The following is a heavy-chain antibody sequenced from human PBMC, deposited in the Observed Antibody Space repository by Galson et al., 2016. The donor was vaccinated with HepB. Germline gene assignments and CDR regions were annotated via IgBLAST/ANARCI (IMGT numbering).Heavy chain of an antibody. CDR2: IGVGGDT. CDR1: GFYFSAYD. CDR3: AAGGSRWSNQPFDY. J-gene: IGHJ4*02. D-gene: IGHD4-23*01. V-gene: IGHV3-13*04. Sequence: SLRLSCAASGFYFSAYDFHWVRQAPGKGLEWVSAIGVGGDTYYADSVKGRFTISRENAKDSLYLQMISLGDGDTAVYYCAAGGSRWSNQPFDYWGQGTLVTVSS.